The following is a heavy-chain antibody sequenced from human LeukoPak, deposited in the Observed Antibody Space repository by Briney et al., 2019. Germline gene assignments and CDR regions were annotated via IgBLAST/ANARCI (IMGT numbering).Heavy chain of an antibody. J-gene: IGHJ4*02. Sequence: GGSLRLSCAASGFTVSSNYMSWVRQAPGKGLEWVSVIYSGGRTYYADSVKGRFTISRDNSKNTLYLQMNSLRAEDTAVYYCAKDLIWLAYYFASWGQGTLVTVSS. CDR1: GFTVSSNY. CDR3: AKDLIWLAYYFAS. V-gene: IGHV3-66*01. D-gene: IGHD6-19*01. CDR2: IYSGGRT.